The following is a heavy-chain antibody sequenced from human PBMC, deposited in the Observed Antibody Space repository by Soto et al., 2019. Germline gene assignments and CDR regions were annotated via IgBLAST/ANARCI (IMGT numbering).Heavy chain of an antibody. Sequence: QVQLVQSGAEVKKPGAAVKVACKASGYDFIGYYIDWVRQAPGQGLEWMGRIITRTGGTHFSQKFQGRVTLTRDTSISTAYMEVNSLRSDDTAVYYCARVDTDLDYWGQGTLVTVSS. CDR2: IITRTGGT. CDR1: GYDFIGYY. J-gene: IGHJ4*02. V-gene: IGHV1-2*02. D-gene: IGHD5-18*01. CDR3: ARVDTDLDY.